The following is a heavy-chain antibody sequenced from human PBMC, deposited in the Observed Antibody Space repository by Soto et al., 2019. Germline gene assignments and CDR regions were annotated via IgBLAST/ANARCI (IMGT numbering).Heavy chain of an antibody. CDR2: FYNSGNT. D-gene: IGHD6-19*01. CDR3: ASTKQWLAFDY. V-gene: IGHV4-59*01. Sequence: WTWLRQPPGKGLEWIGCFYNSGNTNYNPSLKSRVTISVDTSNNQFSLRVNSVTAADTAVYYCASTKQWLAFDYWGQGPLVTVSS. J-gene: IGHJ4*02.